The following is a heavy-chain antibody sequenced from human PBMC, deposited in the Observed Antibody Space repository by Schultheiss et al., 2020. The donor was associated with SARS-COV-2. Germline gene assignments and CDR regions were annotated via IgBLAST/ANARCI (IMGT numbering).Heavy chain of an antibody. V-gene: IGHV3-23*01. CDR1: GFTFSNAW. Sequence: GGSLRLSCAASGFTFSNAWMSWVRQAPGKGLEWVSAISGSGGSTYYADSVKGRFTISRDNSKNTLYLQMNSLRAEDTAVYYCASSSSWYFGHYYFDYWGQGTLVTVSS. J-gene: IGHJ4*02. D-gene: IGHD6-13*01. CDR2: ISGSGGST. CDR3: ASSSSWYFGHYYFDY.